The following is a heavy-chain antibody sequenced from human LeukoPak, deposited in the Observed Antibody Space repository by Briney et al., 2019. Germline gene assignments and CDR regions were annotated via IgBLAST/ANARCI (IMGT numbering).Heavy chain of an antibody. V-gene: IGHV3-7*01. J-gene: IGHJ4*02. CDR2: IKQDGSEK. D-gene: IGHD5-18*01. CDR1: GFTFSSYW. Sequence: GGSLRLSCAASGFTFSSYWMSWVRQAPGKGLEWVANIKQDGSEKYYVDSVKGRFTISGDNAKNSLYLQMNSLRAEDTAVYYCAKDQVRGYSYGVKDYWGQGTLVTVSS. CDR3: AKDQVRGYSYGVKDY.